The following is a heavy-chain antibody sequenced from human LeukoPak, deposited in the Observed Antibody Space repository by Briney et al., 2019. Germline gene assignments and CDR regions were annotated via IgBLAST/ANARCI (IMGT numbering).Heavy chain of an antibody. V-gene: IGHV3-11*06. CDR1: GFMFNNEW. CDR2: ISSSSSYT. D-gene: IGHD6-6*01. J-gene: IGHJ5*02. CDR3: ARDGGSIAPPDP. Sequence: GGSLRLSCAASGFMFNNEWMDWVRQAPGKGLEWVSYISSSSSYTNYADSVKGRFTISRDNAKNSLYLQMNSLRAEDTAVYYCARDGGSIAPPDPWGQGTLVTVSS.